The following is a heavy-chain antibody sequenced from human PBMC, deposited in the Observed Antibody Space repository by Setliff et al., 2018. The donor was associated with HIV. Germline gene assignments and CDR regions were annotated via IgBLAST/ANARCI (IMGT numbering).Heavy chain of an antibody. V-gene: IGHV3-21*01. J-gene: IGHJ6*02. Sequence: PGESLKISCAASGFTFSSYSMNWVRQAPGKGLEWVSSISSSSSYIYYADSVKGRFTISRDNAKNSLYLQMNSLRAEDTAVYYCARDRYSSGWSYYYYGMDVWGQGTTVTVSS. CDR2: ISSSSSYI. CDR1: GFTFSSYS. D-gene: IGHD6-19*01. CDR3: ARDRYSSGWSYYYYGMDV.